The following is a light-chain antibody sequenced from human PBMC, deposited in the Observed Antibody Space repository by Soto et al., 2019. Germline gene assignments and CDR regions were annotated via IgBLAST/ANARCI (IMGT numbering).Light chain of an antibody. CDR2: EVT. CDR1: SSDVGGYNY. Sequence: QSALTQPPSASGSLGQSVTISCTGTSSDVGGYNYVSWHQQHPGKAPKVMIYEVTERPPGVPDRFSGSKSGNTASLTVSGLQAEDEADYYCSSFAGGGNPVLLGGGTSSPS. V-gene: IGLV2-8*01. CDR3: SSFAGGGNPVL. J-gene: IGLJ2*01.